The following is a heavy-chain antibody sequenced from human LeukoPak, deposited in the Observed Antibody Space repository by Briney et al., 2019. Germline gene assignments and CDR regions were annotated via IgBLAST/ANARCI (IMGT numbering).Heavy chain of an antibody. D-gene: IGHD6-6*01. CDR2: IYSGGST. J-gene: IGHJ6*02. Sequence: GGSLRLSCAASGFTVSSNYMSWVRQAPGKGLEWVSVIYSGGSTYYADSVKGRFTISRDNSKNTLYLQMNSLRAEDTAVYYCARDDAEYSSSSAYYYYGMDVWGQGTTVTVSS. CDR3: ARDDAEYSSSSAYYYYGMDV. CDR1: GFTVSSNY. V-gene: IGHV3-66*01.